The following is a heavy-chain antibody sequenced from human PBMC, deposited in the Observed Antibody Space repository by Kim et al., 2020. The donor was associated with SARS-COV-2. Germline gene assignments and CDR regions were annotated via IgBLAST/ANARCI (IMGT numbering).Heavy chain of an antibody. CDR1: GFTFDDYA. CDR2: ISWNSGSI. Sequence: GGSLRLSCAASGFTFDDYAMHWVRQAPGKGLEWVSGISWNSGSIGYADSVKGRFTISRDNAKNSLYLQMNSLRAEDTALYYCAKDMRSSGWFGGGSIMGNSDAFDIWGQGTMVTVSS. J-gene: IGHJ3*02. CDR3: AKDMRSSGWFGGGSIMGNSDAFDI. V-gene: IGHV3-9*01. D-gene: IGHD6-19*01.